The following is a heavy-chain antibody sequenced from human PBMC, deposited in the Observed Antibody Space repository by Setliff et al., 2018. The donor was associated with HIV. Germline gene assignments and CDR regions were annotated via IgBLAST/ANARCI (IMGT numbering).Heavy chain of an antibody. CDR1: GFTFSNAW. J-gene: IGHJ6*03. V-gene: IGHV3-15*01. CDR2: IKSELDGGTT. Sequence: PGGSLRLSCAASGFTFSNAWMNWVRQAPGKGLEWLGRIKSELDGGTTDYAAPVKDRFTISRDDSRNTLYLQMNSLKTEDTAVYYCARAEGYYDSSVNPGRYYYYYMDVWGKGTTVTVSS. D-gene: IGHD3-22*01. CDR3: ARAEGYYDSSVNPGRYYYYYMDV.